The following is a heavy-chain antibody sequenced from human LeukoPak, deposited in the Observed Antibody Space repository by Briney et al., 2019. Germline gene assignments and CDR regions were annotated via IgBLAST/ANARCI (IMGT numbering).Heavy chain of an antibody. J-gene: IGHJ4*02. D-gene: IGHD4-17*01. V-gene: IGHV7-4-1*02. CDR1: GYTFTSYG. CDR3: TRGDYGDNRVHFDY. CDR2: INTNTGNP. Sequence: ASVKVSCKASGYTFTSYGISWVRQAPGQGPEWMGWINTNTGNPTYAQGFTGRFVFSLDTSVSTAYLQISSLKAEDTAVYYCTRGDYGDNRVHFDYWGQGTLVTVSS.